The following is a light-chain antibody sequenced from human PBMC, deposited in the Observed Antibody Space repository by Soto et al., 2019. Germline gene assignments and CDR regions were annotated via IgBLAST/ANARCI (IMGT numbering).Light chain of an antibody. V-gene: IGLV2-14*01. Sequence: QSALTQPASVSGSPGQSITISCTGTSSGVGGYNYVSWYQQHPGKAPKLMIYDVSNRPSGVSNRFSGSKSGNTASLTISGLQAEDEADYYCSSYTSSSTLDTGFGTGTKVTVL. CDR2: DVS. CDR3: SSYTSSSTLDTG. CDR1: SSGVGGYNY. J-gene: IGLJ1*01.